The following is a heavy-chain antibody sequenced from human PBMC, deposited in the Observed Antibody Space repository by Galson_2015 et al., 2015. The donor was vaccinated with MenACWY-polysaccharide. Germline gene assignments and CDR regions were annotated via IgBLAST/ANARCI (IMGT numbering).Heavy chain of an antibody. J-gene: IGHJ4*02. Sequence: QSGAEVKKPGESLKISCRGSGYTFTSFWIGWVRHMPGKGLEWMGIIYPGDSETRYSPSFQGQVTISADKSISTAYLQWNSLKASDTAMYYCARQALYSASWLDHWGQGTLVTVSS. CDR3: ARQALYSASWLDH. V-gene: IGHV5-51*01. CDR1: GYTFTSFW. CDR2: IYPGDSET. D-gene: IGHD6-13*01.